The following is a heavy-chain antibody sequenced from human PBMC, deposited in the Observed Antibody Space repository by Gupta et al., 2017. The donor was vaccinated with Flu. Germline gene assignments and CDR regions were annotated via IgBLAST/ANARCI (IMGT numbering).Heavy chain of an antibody. CDR1: GFSFSDYN. J-gene: IGHJ4*02. D-gene: IGHD1-14*01. Sequence: EAQLVESGGGWVKSGGSLRLSCAASGFSFSDYNMNWVRQAPGKGLEWIADISRESSSLEYAGSVKGRFTISRDNAEKSLHLQMSGLRAEDTAVYYCARGSPGGVLNYFDSWGQGTLVSVSS. CDR3: ARGSPGGVLNYFDS. V-gene: IGHV3-48*01. CDR2: ISRESSSL.